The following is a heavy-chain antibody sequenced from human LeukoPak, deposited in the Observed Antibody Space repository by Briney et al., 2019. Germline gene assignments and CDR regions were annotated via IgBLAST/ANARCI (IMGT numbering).Heavy chain of an antibody. J-gene: IGHJ4*02. CDR1: GFTFTSSS. CDR3: AADFYYYDSSGYPV. V-gene: IGHV1-58*02. D-gene: IGHD3-22*01. CDR2: IVVGSGNT. Sequence: SVKVSCKASGFTFTSSSMQWVRPARGQRLEWIGWIVVGSGNTNYAQKFQERVTITRDMSTSTAYMELSSLRSEDTAVYYCAADFYYYDSSGYPVWGQGTLVTVSS.